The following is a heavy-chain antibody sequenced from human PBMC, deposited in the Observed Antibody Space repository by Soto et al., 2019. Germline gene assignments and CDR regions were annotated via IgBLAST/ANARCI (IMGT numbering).Heavy chain of an antibody. D-gene: IGHD5-12*01. CDR1: GGTFNSYG. CDR2: IIPLFGTA. CDR3: AREMATIPAPFGS. Sequence: VQLVQSGAEVKKPGSSVKVSCKGSGGTFNSYGINWVRQAPGQGLEWMGGIIPLFGTAKYAQKFQARVTISGDESTSTVFMELRSLKPAGTALYFCAREMATIPAPFGSWGQGTLVTVSS. V-gene: IGHV1-69*01. J-gene: IGHJ5*02.